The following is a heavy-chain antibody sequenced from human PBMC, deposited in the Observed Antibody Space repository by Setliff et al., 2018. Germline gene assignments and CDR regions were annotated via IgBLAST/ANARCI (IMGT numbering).Heavy chain of an antibody. CDR1: GYTFTTHG. V-gene: IGHV1-3*01. Sequence: VASVKVSCKASGYTFTTHGLHWVRQAPGQRLEWMGWFNVGHGYTKYSQKFQGRVTMTSDTSASTAYMELNGLRSEDTALYYCARGGGVNDDNSGFYRSFDYWGQGTLVTVSS. CDR3: ARGGGVNDDNSGFYRSFDY. CDR2: FNVGHGYT. D-gene: IGHD3-22*01. J-gene: IGHJ4*02.